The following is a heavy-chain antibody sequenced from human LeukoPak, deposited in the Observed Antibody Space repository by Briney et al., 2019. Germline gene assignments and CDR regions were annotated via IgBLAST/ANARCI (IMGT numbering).Heavy chain of an antibody. J-gene: IGHJ4*02. CDR1: GFTFSTYA. Sequence: GGSLRLSCAASGFTFSTYAMNWVRQAPGKGLEWVSVIIGDGGGIQYADSVKGRFTISRDNSRNTLYLQMNSLRAEDTAVYYCAKDRIPDGKYSIDFWGQGTLVIVSS. V-gene: IGHV3-23*01. CDR2: IIGDGGGI. CDR3: AKDRIPDGKYSIDF. D-gene: IGHD2/OR15-2a*01.